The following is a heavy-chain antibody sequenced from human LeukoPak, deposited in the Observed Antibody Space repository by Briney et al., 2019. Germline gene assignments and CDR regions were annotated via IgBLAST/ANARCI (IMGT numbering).Heavy chain of an antibody. J-gene: IGHJ4*02. CDR2: INPSGGST. D-gene: IGHD2-15*01. CDR1: GYTFTSYY. CDR3: ARDRPSDCSGGRCYYGRFDQPDY. Sequence: ASVKVSCKVTGYTFTSYYMHWVRQAPGQGLEWMGIINPSGGSTSYAQKFQGRVTMTRDTSSSAVYMELSSLRSEDTAVYYCARDRPSDCSGGRCYYGRFDQPDYWGQGTLVTVSS. V-gene: IGHV1-46*01.